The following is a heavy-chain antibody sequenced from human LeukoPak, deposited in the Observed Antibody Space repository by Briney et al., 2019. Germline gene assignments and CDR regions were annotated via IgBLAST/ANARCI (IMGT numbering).Heavy chain of an antibody. Sequence: SETLSLTCTVSGGSISSGSYYWSWIRQPAGKGLEWIGRIYTSGSTNYNPSLKSRVTISVGTSKNQFSLKLSSVTAADTAVYYCARGVIVGATPFDYWGQGTLVTVSS. CDR1: GGSISSGSYY. CDR2: IYTSGST. CDR3: ARGVIVGATPFDY. V-gene: IGHV4-61*02. D-gene: IGHD1-26*01. J-gene: IGHJ4*02.